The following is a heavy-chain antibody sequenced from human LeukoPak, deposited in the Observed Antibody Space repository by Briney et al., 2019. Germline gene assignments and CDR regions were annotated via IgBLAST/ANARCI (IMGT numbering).Heavy chain of an antibody. D-gene: IGHD2-2*01. V-gene: IGHV4-31*03. J-gene: IGHJ4*02. CDR3: AREVVVPATAEIDY. CDR2: LYYSGRT. CDR1: GASISSCGSY. Sequence: SETLSLTCTVSGASISSCGSYWSWIRQHPGKGLEWIGYLYYSGRTYYNPSLRRRVTISLDTPKNQFSLNLSSVTAADTAVYFCAREVVVPATAEIDYWGQGTLVTVSS.